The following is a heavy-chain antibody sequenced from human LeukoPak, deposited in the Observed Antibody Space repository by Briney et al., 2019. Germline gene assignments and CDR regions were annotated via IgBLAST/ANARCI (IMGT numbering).Heavy chain of an antibody. CDR1: GFTVNSNY. CDR2: IYSGGST. V-gene: IGHV3-53*01. CDR3: ARGQWPTANGMDV. D-gene: IGHD6-19*01. J-gene: IGHJ6*02. Sequence: PGGSLRLSCAASGFTVNSNYMSWVRQAPGKGLEWVSVIYSGGSTYYADSVKGRFTISRDNSKNTLYLQMNSLRAEDTAVYYCARGQWPTANGMDVWGQGTTVTVSS.